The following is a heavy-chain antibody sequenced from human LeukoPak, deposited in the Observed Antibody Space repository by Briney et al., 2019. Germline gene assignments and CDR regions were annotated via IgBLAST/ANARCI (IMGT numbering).Heavy chain of an antibody. D-gene: IGHD5-24*01. Sequence: GGSLRLSCAASGLTFSPAWMHWVRQAPGKGLEWVSRINNDGSYINYADSVKGRFTTSRDNAKNTVNLQMNSLRAEDTAVYFCARDGSAYNLDYWGQGVQVTVSP. V-gene: IGHV3-74*01. CDR1: GLTFSPAW. CDR3: ARDGSAYNLDY. J-gene: IGHJ4*02. CDR2: INNDGSYI.